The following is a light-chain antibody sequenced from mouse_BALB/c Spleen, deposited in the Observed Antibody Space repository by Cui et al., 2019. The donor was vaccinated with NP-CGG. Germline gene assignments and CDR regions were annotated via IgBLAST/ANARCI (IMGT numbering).Light chain of an antibody. V-gene: IGLV1*01. CDR1: TGAVTTSNY. Sequence: QAVVTQESALTTSPGETVTLTCHSSTGAVTTSNYANWVQEKPDHLFTGLIGGTNNRVPGVPSRFSGSLLGDKAALPITAAQTDDEAIYFCALWYSNHWVFGGGTKLTVL. CDR3: ALWYSNHWV. J-gene: IGLJ1*01. CDR2: GTN.